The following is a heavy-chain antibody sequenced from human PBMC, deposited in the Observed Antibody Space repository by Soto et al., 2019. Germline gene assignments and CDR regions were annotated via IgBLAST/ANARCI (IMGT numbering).Heavy chain of an antibody. Sequence: GLSHRKRKKGVSWIRQPPGKALEWLAHIFSNDEKSYRTSLKSSLTISEDTSKSQVVLTMTNVDPVDTATYYCARILFGRSVAGGYFYMDVWGKGSTVTGSS. D-gene: IGHD6-19*01. J-gene: IGHJ6*03. V-gene: IGHV2-26*01. CDR1: GLSHRKRKKG. CDR2: IFSNDEK. CDR3: ARILFGRSVAGGYFYMDV.